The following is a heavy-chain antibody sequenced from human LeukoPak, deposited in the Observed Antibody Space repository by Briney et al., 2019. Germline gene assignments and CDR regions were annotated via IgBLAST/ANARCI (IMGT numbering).Heavy chain of an antibody. CDR1: GFTFTNYG. D-gene: IGHD3-22*01. V-gene: IGHV3-13*01. CDR2: ICTAGDT. Sequence: GGSLRLSCAASGFTFTNYGMHWVRHALGKGLEWVSGICTAGDTYYTGSVKGRFDISRENAKNSMYLQMNSLRAGDTAVYYCVRLSPYDSSGYYYDYWGQGTLVTVSS. J-gene: IGHJ4*02. CDR3: VRLSPYDSSGYYYDY.